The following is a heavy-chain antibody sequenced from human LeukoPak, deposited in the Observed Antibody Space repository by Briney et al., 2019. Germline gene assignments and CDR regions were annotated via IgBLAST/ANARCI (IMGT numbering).Heavy chain of an antibody. CDR2: IYHSGST. J-gene: IGHJ3*02. CDR1: GYSISSGYY. Sequence: PSETLSLTCTVSGYSISSGYYWGWIRQPPGKGLEWIANIYHSGSTYYNPSLKSRVTISVDTSKNQFSLKLSSVTAADTAVYYCARVAAAGAFDIWGQGTMVTVSS. V-gene: IGHV4-38-2*02. D-gene: IGHD6-13*01. CDR3: ARVAAAGAFDI.